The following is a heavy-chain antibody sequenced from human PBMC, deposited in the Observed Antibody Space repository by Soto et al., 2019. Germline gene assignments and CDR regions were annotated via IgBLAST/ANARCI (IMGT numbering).Heavy chain of an antibody. V-gene: IGHV1-69*13. D-gene: IGHD3-22*01. J-gene: IGHJ3*02. CDR2: IIPIFGTA. Sequence: SVKVSCKASGGTFSSYAISWVRQAPGQGLEWMGGIIPIFGTANYAQKFQGRVTITADESTSTAYMELSSLRSEDTAVYYCARVPTMILAFDIWGQGTMVTVS. CDR1: GGTFSSYA. CDR3: ARVPTMILAFDI.